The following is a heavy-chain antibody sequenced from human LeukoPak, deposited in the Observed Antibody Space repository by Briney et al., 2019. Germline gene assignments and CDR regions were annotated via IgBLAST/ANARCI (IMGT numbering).Heavy chain of an antibody. CDR3: ARTYDFGRGPPGDAFDN. Sequence: GGSLRLSCAASGFTFSSYAMSWVPQAPGKVPEWVSYIDARSGITYYADSVQGRFTISRDNAQESVFLQMNSLRADDTAVYYCARTYDFGRGPPGDAFDNWGPGTLVTVSS. CDR1: GFTFSSYA. V-gene: IGHV3-48*01. CDR2: IDARSGIT. J-gene: IGHJ3*02. D-gene: IGHD3-3*01.